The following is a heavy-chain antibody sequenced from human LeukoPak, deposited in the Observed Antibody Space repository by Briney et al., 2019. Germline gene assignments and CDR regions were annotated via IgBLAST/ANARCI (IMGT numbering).Heavy chain of an antibody. CDR3: ARDWRLQLPFDY. CDR1: GFTLSSYA. V-gene: IGHV3-23*01. J-gene: IGHJ4*02. CDR2: VDGGGGGT. Sequence: QSGGSLRLSCAASGFTLSSYAMTWVRQAPGRGLEWVSSVDGGGGGTYYADSVKGRFTISRDNSKNTLYLQMNSLRAEDTAVYYCARDWRLQLPFDYWGQGTPVTVSS. D-gene: IGHD5-24*01.